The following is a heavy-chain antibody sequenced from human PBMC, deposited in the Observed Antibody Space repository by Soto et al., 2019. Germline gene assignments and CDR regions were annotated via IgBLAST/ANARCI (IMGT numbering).Heavy chain of an antibody. D-gene: IGHD2-21*02. CDR2: ISFDGNYK. V-gene: IGHV3-30*18. CDR1: AFTFSSYA. Sequence: GQLVESGGGVVQPGRSLRLSCAASAFTFSSYAMHWVRQAPGKGLEWVAVISFDGNYKYHADSVKGRFTISRDNSKSTLFLQMNSLRPEDTAVYYCAKDIDTTDRVGDLDYWGQGALVTVSS. J-gene: IGHJ4*02. CDR3: AKDIDTTDRVGDLDY.